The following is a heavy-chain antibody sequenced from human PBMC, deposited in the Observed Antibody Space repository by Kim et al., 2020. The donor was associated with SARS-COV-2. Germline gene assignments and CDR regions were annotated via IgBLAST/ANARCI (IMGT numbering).Heavy chain of an antibody. Sequence: GGSLRLSYAASGFTVSSNYMSWVRQAPGKGLEWVSVIYSGGSTYYADSVKGRFTISRDNSKNTLYLQMNSLRAEDTAVYYCAREMVQGVYPVMDVWGKGTTVTVSS. J-gene: IGHJ6*03. CDR1: GFTVSSNY. V-gene: IGHV3-53*01. CDR3: AREMVQGVYPVMDV. D-gene: IGHD3-10*01. CDR2: IYSGGST.